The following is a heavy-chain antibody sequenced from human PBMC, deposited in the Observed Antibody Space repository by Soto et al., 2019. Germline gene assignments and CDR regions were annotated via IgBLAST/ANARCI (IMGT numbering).Heavy chain of an antibody. V-gene: IGHV3-23*01. CDR2: ISASGGST. CDR3: AKDLGATTSWFFFEH. Sequence: GALRLSCAASGFTFSSDAMCWVRQAPGKGLEWVSGISASGGSTYYPDSVKGRFTISRDNSRNTLYLQMNSLRVEDTAVYYCAKDLGATTSWFFFEHWGQGTLVTVSS. D-gene: IGHD2-2*01. CDR1: GFTFSSDA. J-gene: IGHJ4*02.